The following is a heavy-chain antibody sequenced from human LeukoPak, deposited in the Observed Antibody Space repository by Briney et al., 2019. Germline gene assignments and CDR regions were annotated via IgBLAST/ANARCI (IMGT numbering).Heavy chain of an antibody. Sequence: GGSLRLSCAASGFTVNSNYMTWVRQAPGEGLEWVSVIYSVGSTYYADSVRGRFTISRDNSKNTLYLQMNSLRAEDTAIYYCARNPSYSSSLYSGQGTLVTVSS. D-gene: IGHD6-19*01. V-gene: IGHV3-66*02. J-gene: IGHJ4*02. CDR2: IYSVGST. CDR1: GFTVNSNY. CDR3: ARNPSYSSSLY.